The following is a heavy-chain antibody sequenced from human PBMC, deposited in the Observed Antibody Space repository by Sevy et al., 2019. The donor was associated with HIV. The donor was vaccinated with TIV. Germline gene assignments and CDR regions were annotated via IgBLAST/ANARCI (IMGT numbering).Heavy chain of an antibody. J-gene: IGHJ4*02. D-gene: IGHD2-15*01. CDR2: ISPLNGDT. Sequence: ASVKVSCEASGYTFTSYRIYWVRQAPGQGLEWMGWISPLNGDTNYAQKFQGRVTMIIDTSTSTAYMELRSLRSDDTAVYFCARAFCSGGSCYSLAFWGQGALVTVSS. CDR1: GYTFTSYR. V-gene: IGHV1-18*01. CDR3: ARAFCSGGSCYSLAF.